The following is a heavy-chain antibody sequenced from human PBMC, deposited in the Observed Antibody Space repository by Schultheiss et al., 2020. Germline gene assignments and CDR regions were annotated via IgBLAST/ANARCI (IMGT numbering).Heavy chain of an antibody. V-gene: IGHV3-72*01. CDR3: TRGNYDFWSGYYQRARYYYYGMDV. CDR2: SRNKANSYTT. Sequence: GGSLRLSCAASGFTLSDYYMDWVRQAPGKGLEWVGRSRNKANSYTTEYAASVKGRFTISRDDSKSIAYLQMNSLKTEDTAVYYCTRGNYDFWSGYYQRARYYYYGMDVWGQGTTVTVSS. D-gene: IGHD3-3*01. J-gene: IGHJ6*02. CDR1: GFTLSDYY.